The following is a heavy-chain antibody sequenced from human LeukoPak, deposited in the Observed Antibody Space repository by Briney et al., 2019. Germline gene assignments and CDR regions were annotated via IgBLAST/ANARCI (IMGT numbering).Heavy chain of an antibody. J-gene: IGHJ4*02. D-gene: IGHD2-2*01. CDR1: GFTFSTYG. Sequence: GGSLRLSCEVSGFTFSTYGMSWVRQAPGKGLEWVSAITGSGGRTYYADSVKGRFTISRDNSRDRLYLETNSLRAEDTAVYYCAKDLRIYCSSISCQSNFDYWGQGTLVTVSS. V-gene: IGHV3-23*01. CDR3: AKDLRIYCSSISCQSNFDY. CDR2: ITGSGGRT.